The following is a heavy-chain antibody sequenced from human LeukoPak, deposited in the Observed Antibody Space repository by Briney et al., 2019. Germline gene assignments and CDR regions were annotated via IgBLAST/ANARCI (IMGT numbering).Heavy chain of an antibody. CDR2: IYTSGST. CDR1: GGSISSYY. Sequence: SETLSLTCTVSGGSISSYYWSWIRQPAVKGLEWIGRIYTSGSTNYNPSLKSRVTMSVDTSKNQFSLKLSSVTAADTAVYYCARDRYCTNGVCYPEGVSWFDPWGQGTLVTVSS. D-gene: IGHD2-8*01. V-gene: IGHV4-4*07. J-gene: IGHJ5*02. CDR3: ARDRYCTNGVCYPEGVSWFDP.